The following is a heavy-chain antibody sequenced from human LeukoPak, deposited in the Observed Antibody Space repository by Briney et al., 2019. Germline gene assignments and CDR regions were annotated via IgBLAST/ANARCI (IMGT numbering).Heavy chain of an antibody. CDR1: GGSFSGYY. Sequence: SETLSLTCAVYGGSFSGYYWSWIRQPPGKGLEWIGEINHSGSTNYNPSLKSRVTISVDTSKSQFSLKLSSVTAADTAVYYCARLAVAGTLPFDYWGQGTLVTVSS. CDR3: ARLAVAGTLPFDY. J-gene: IGHJ4*02. D-gene: IGHD6-19*01. CDR2: INHSGST. V-gene: IGHV4-34*01.